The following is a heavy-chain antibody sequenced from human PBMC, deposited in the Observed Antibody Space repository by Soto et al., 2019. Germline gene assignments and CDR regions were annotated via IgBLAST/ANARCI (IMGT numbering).Heavy chain of an antibody. CDR3: ARGGGYCSSRQCYDWSLNWFDT. D-gene: IGHD2-2*01. J-gene: IGHJ5*02. V-gene: IGHV1-69*01. CDR1: GGTFSNSG. Sequence: QVQLVQSGAEVKKPGSSVKVSCKASGGTFSNSGISWVRQTPGQGLEWMGGIIPDHGVAKYGQKFQGRVTITADVTGTAEESTGTVYMELNSLRFEDTAVYYLARGGGYCSSRQCYDWSLNWFDTWGQGTLVTVSS. CDR2: IIPDHGVA.